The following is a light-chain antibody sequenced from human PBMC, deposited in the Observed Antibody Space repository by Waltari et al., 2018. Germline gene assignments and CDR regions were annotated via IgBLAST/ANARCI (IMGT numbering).Light chain of an antibody. CDR1: QSISSY. J-gene: IGKJ1*01. V-gene: IGKV1-39*01. CDR3: QRSYSTLVT. CDR2: AAS. Sequence: DIQMTQSPSSLSASVGDRVTITCRASQSISSYLNWYQQKPGKAPKLLIYAASRLQSGVPSRFSGSGSGTDFTLTISSLQPEDFATYYCQRSYSTLVTFGQGTKVEIK.